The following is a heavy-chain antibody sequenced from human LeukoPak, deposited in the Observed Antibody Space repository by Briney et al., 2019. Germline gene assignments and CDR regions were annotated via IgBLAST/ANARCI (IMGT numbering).Heavy chain of an antibody. V-gene: IGHV1-2*02. CDR3: ARAYQSRSTSWAIVGY. CDR2: INPNSGGT. D-gene: IGHD2-2*01. J-gene: IGHJ4*02. Sequence: ASVTVSFKTSGYTFTVYYMHWVRQAPGQGSEWMGWINPNSGGTNYAQKFQGRVTMTRDTSISTAYMELSRLRSDDTAVYYCARAYQSRSTSWAIVGYWGQGTLVTVSS. CDR1: GYTFTVYY.